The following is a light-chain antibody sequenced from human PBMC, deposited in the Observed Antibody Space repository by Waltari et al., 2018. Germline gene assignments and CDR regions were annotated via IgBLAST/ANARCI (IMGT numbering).Light chain of an antibody. CDR3: QQYFITPFT. CDR1: QSIMYSHNNKNF. J-gene: IGKJ3*01. V-gene: IGKV4-1*01. CDR2: WAS. Sequence: DIVMSQSPDSLAVSLGERATLHCRSSQSIMYSHNNKNFLAWYQQKPGQSPKLLIYWASTRQSGVPDRFTGSWSGTDFTLTITSVQPEDVAIYYCQQYFITPFTFGPGTKVEIK.